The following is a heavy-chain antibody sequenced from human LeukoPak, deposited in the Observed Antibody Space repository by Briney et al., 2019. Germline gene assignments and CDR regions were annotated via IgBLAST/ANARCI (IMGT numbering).Heavy chain of an antibody. CDR1: GDPISSGSFC. CDR2: IYTTGST. V-gene: IGHV4-61*09. CDR3: ARDQGSGWFVY. Sequence: PSETLSLTCTVSGDPISSGSFCWSWIRQPAGKGLDWIGHIYTTGSTNYNPSLKSRVTISVDTSKNQFSLKLSSVTAADTAVYYCARDQGSGWFVYWGQGTLVTVSS. D-gene: IGHD6-19*01. J-gene: IGHJ5*01.